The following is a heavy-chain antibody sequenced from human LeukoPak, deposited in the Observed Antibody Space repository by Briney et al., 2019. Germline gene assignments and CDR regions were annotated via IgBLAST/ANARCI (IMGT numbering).Heavy chain of an antibody. CDR2: ISWASRSI. V-gene: IGHV3-9*01. CDR3: TKDLSSQWFTDIRHYGMNV. CDR1: GFTFDDYS. D-gene: IGHD3-22*01. J-gene: IGHJ6*02. Sequence: GGSLRLSCAASGFTFDDYSMHWVRQAPGKGLEWVAGISWASRSIGYADSVKGRFTISRDNAKDSVSLQMNSLRTEDTALYYCTKDLSSQWFTDIRHYGMNVWGQGTTVAVSS.